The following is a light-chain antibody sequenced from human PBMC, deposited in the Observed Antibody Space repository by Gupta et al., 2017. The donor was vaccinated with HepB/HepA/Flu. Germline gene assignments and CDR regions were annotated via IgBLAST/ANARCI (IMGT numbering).Light chain of an antibody. CDR2: GKN. V-gene: IGLV3-19*01. Sequence: SAELTQDPPVSVALGQTIPITCQGDSLSRYYATWYQQKPGQAPVLVVYGKNNRPSGIPDRFSGSRSGNTASLTITGAQAEDEADYHCNSRDSSGDHLVFGAGTKVTVL. J-gene: IGLJ1*01. CDR3: NSRDSSGDHLV. CDR1: SLSRYY.